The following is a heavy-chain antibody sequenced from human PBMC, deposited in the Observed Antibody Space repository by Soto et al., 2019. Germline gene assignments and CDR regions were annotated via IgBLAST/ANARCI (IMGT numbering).Heavy chain of an antibody. CDR1: GFTFSSYS. V-gene: IGHV3-21*01. D-gene: IGHD3-22*01. Sequence: EVQLVESGGGLVKPGGSLRLSCAASGFTFSSYSMNWVRQAPGKGLEWVSSISSSSSYIYYADSVKGRFTISRDNAKNSLYLQMNSLRAEDTAVYYCAIFPRAYYDSSRSHNYPTKYWGQGTLVTVSS. CDR3: AIFPRAYYDSSRSHNYPTKY. CDR2: ISSSSSYI. J-gene: IGHJ4*02.